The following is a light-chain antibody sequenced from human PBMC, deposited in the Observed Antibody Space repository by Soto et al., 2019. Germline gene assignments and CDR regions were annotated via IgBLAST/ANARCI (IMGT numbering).Light chain of an antibody. Sequence: IVMTQSPATLSVSPGDRVTLSCRASQSVSSDLAWYQQRPGQAPRLLIYGASTRATGIPGRFSGTGSGTEFTLAIRSLQSEDFAIYYCQQYNNLPPYTFGQGTKLEIK. CDR3: QQYNNLPPYT. CDR2: GAS. J-gene: IGKJ2*01. CDR1: QSVSSD. V-gene: IGKV3-15*01.